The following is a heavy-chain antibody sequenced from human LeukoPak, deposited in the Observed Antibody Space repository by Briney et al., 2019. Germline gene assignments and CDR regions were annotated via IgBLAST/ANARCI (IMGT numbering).Heavy chain of an antibody. CDR1: GGSISSGGYY. Sequence: SQTLSLTCTVSGGSISSGGYYWSWIRQPPGKGLEWIGYIYHSGSTYYNPSLKSRVTISVDRSKNQFSLKLSSVTAADTAVYYCARSALDAFDIWGQGTMVTVSS. CDR2: IYHSGST. D-gene: IGHD6-25*01. CDR3: ARSALDAFDI. V-gene: IGHV4-30-2*02. J-gene: IGHJ3*02.